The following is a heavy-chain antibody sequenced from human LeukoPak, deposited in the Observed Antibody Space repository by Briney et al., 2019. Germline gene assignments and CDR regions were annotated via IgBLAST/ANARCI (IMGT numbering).Heavy chain of an antibody. Sequence: SVTVSFTASVGTFTTYASSWVRQAPGQGREGMGGIIPIFGTAYYAQKFQGRVTITPDESTSTAYMELSSMRSHDTAVYYCASEGPEIDASCGGDCYSSLRYYYGMDVWGQGTTVTVSS. J-gene: IGHJ6*02. V-gene: IGHV1-69*01. CDR1: VGTFTTYA. CDR3: ASEGPEIDASCGGDCYSSLRYYYGMDV. D-gene: IGHD2-21*02. CDR2: IIPIFGTA.